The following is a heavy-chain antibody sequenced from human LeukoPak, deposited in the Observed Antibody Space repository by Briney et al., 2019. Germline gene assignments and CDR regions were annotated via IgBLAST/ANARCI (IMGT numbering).Heavy chain of an antibody. CDR2: ISSSGSTI. Sequence: GGSLRLSCAASGFTFSDYYMSWIRQAPGKGLEWVSYISSSGSTIYYAGSVKGRFTISRDNAKNSLYLQMNSLRAEDTAVYYCARVNGNSGYDIGYFDYWGQGTLVTVSS. CDR1: GFTFSDYY. D-gene: IGHD5-12*01. CDR3: ARVNGNSGYDIGYFDY. J-gene: IGHJ4*02. V-gene: IGHV3-11*01.